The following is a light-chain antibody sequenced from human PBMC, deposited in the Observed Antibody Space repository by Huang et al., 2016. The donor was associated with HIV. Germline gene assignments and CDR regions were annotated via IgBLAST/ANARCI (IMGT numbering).Light chain of an antibody. J-gene: IGKJ2*01. V-gene: IGKV3-15*01. CDR3: HQYNRWHS. Sequence: EIVMTQSPPTLSVSPGERVTLSCRASQSISSDLAWFQQKPGQPPRLLIYAAATRAIGVQARLSGRGSGTVFTLTLSSLQSEDFAVYFCHQYNRWHSFGQGTKLDIK. CDR2: AAA. CDR1: QSISSD.